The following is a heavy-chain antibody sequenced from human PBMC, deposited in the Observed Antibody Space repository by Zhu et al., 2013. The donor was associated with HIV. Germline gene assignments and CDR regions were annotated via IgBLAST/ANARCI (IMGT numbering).Heavy chain of an antibody. CDR3: ARDSWYYGSGSPSDYGMDV. D-gene: IGHD3-10*01. V-gene: IGHV1-18*04. Sequence: QVQLVQSGAEVKKPGASVKVSCKASGYTFTGYYMHWVRQAPGQGLEWMGWISAYNGNTNYAQKLQGRVTMTTDTSTSTAYMELRSLRSDDTAVYFCARDSWYYGSGSPSDYGMDVWGQGTTVTGLL. CDR2: ISAYNGNT. J-gene: IGHJ6*02. CDR1: GYTFTGYY.